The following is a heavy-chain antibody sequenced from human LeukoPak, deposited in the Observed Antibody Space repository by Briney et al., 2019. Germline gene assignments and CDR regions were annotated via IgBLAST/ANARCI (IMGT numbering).Heavy chain of an antibody. J-gene: IGHJ3*02. V-gene: IGHV3-21*01. D-gene: IGHD1-26*01. CDR2: ISSSSSYI. CDR1: GFTFSSYS. CDR3: ARSLKYSGSYYGAFDI. Sequence: GGSLRLSCAASGFTFSSYSMNWVRQAPGKGLEWVSSISSSSSYIYYADSVKGRFTISRDNAKNSLYLQMNSLRVEDTAVYYCARSLKYSGSYYGAFDIWGLGTMVTVSS.